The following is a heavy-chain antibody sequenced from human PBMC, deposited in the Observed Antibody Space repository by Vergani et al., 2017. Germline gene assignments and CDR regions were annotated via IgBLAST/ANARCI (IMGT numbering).Heavy chain of an antibody. CDR2: INHSGST. D-gene: IGHD2-21*02. V-gene: IGHV4-34*01. CDR1: GGSFSGYY. CDR3: ATDAYCGGDCYAGVFDI. Sequence: QVQLQQWGAGLLKPSETLSLTCAVSGGSFSGYYWSWIRKPPGKGLEWIGEINHSGSTNYNPSLKSRVTISVDTSKNQFSLTLSSVTAADTAVYYCATDAYCGGDCYAGVFDIWGQGTMVTVSS. J-gene: IGHJ3*02.